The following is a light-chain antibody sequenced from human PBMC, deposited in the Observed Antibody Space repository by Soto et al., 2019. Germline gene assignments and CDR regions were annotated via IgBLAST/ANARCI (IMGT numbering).Light chain of an antibody. Sequence: ELVLTQSPATLSVSPGERATLSCRASQRVGSNYLAWYQQKPGQAPRLLIYGISARATGIPDRFSGSGSGTDFTLTISSLQAEDFGFYYCQQHSSLPITFCQGTRLEIK. J-gene: IGKJ5*01. CDR2: GIS. CDR3: QQHSSLPIT. CDR1: QRVGSN. V-gene: IGKV3D-15*01.